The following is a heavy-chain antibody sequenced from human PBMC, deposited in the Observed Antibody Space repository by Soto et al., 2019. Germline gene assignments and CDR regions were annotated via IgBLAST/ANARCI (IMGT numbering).Heavy chain of an antibody. CDR2: ISGSGGST. Sequence: EVQLLESGGGLVQPGGSLRLSCAASGFTFSSYAMSWVRQAPGKGLEWVSAISGSGGSTYYADSVKGRFTISRDNSKNTLYLQMNSLRVEDTAVYYCAKVGYCSGGSCYFFDYWGQGTLVTVSS. D-gene: IGHD2-15*01. CDR1: GFTFSSYA. V-gene: IGHV3-23*01. CDR3: AKVGYCSGGSCYFFDY. J-gene: IGHJ4*02.